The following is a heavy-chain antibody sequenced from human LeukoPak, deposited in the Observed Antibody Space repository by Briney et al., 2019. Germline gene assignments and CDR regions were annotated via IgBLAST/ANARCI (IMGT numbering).Heavy chain of an antibody. CDR2: ISYDGSNK. CDR1: GFTFSSYA. D-gene: IGHD3-10*01. Sequence: PGGSLRLSCAASGFTFSSYAMHWVRQAPGKGLEWVAVISYDGSNKYYADSVKGRSTISRDNSKNTLYLQMNSLRAEDTAVYYCARDRDYYYGMDVWGQGTTVTVSS. CDR3: ARDRDYYYGMDV. V-gene: IGHV3-30-3*01. J-gene: IGHJ6*02.